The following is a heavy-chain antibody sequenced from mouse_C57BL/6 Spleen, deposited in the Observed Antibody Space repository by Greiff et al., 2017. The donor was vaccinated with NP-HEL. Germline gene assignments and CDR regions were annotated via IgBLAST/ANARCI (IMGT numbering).Heavy chain of an antibody. CDR2: INTSTGGT. Sequence: EVQLQQSGPELVKPGASVKISCKASGYSFTGYYMNWVMQSPEKSLEWIGAINTSTGGTTYNQKFKAKATLTVDKSSSTAYMQLKSLTSENSAVYYWARLRHFYAMDYWGQGTSVTVSS. CDR3: ARLRHFYAMDY. D-gene: IGHD2-12*01. V-gene: IGHV1-42*01. J-gene: IGHJ4*01. CDR1: GYSFTGYY.